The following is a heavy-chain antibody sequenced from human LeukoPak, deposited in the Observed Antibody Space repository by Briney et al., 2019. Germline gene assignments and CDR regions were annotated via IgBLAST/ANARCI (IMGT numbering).Heavy chain of an antibody. Sequence: ASVKVSCKASGGTFSSYAISWVRQAPGQGLEWMGGIIPIFGAANYAQKFQGRVTITGDESTSTAYMELSRLRSEDTAVYSGATLGVVPAATDYWGQGTLVTVSS. V-gene: IGHV1-69*13. J-gene: IGHJ4*02. CDR1: GGTFSSYA. D-gene: IGHD2-2*01. CDR2: IIPIFGAA. CDR3: ATLGVVPAATDY.